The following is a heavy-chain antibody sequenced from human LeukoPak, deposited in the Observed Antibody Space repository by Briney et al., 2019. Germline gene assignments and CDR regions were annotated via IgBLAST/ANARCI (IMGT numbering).Heavy chain of an antibody. J-gene: IGHJ4*02. CDR2: IYYSGST. D-gene: IGHD3-22*01. V-gene: IGHV4-39*07. Sequence: SETLSLTCTVSGGSISSSSYYWGWIRQPLGKGLEWIGSIYYSGSTYYNPSLKSRVTISVDTSKNQFSLKLSSVTAADTAVYYCARVSTVVAITTWGQGTLVTVSS. CDR3: ARVSTVVAITT. CDR1: GGSISSSSYY.